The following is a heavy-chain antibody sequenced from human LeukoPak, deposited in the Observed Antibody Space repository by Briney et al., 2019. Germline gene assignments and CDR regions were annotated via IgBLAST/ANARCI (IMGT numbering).Heavy chain of an antibody. CDR1: GYTFTAYY. J-gene: IGHJ6*03. D-gene: IGHD3-10*01. CDR3: ARDGSGSYYPDYYYYMDV. CDR2: INPNSGGT. Sequence: ASMKVSCKASGYTFTAYYIHWVRQAPGQGLEWMGWINPNSGGTNYAQKFQGRVTMTRDTSISTAYMELSRLRSDDTAVYYCARDGSGSYYPDYYYYMDVWGKGTTVTVSS. V-gene: IGHV1-2*02.